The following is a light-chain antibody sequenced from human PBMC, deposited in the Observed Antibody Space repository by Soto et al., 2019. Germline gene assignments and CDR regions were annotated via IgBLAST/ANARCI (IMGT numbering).Light chain of an antibody. CDR1: QSVPSFS. CDR3: HQYGNSPGT. V-gene: IGKV3-20*01. J-gene: IGKJ2*01. CDR2: GSS. Sequence: ETVVTQSPGTLSLSPGERSTLSCRASQSVPSFSLAWYQHKPCQSPRLLIYGSSSRATAIPDTFSGSGFGADFTLPISRVEPEDYAVSYCHQYGNSPGTFGQGTKLEIK.